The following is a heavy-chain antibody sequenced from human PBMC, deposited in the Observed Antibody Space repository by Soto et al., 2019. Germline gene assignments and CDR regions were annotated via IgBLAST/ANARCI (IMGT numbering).Heavy chain of an antibody. D-gene: IGHD6-25*01. J-gene: IGHJ4*02. Sequence: EEQLVESGGGLVQPGGSLRLSCAASGFIFSNFWIDWVRQAPGKGLEWVAKINQDGSEKYYVDSVKGRFTIYRDNAKNSLYLQMNSLRAEDTAVYYCAVLSIAAVVDFWGQGTLITVSS. CDR3: AVLSIAAVVDF. CDR2: INQDGSEK. CDR1: GFIFSNFW. V-gene: IGHV3-7*01.